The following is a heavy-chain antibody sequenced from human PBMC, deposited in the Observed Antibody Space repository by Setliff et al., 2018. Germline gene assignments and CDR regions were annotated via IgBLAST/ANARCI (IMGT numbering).Heavy chain of an antibody. CDR2: ISPYNGDT. CDR3: ARSPPNRGVGQGHHMDV. Sequence: ASVKVSCKASGYIFNTFGINWMRRAPGQGLEWIGWISPYNGDTKYAQNLQGRVTLTTDTSTSTAYVEVRSLRSDDTAVYYCARSPPNRGVGQGHHMDVWGKGTSVTVSS. CDR1: GYIFNTFG. J-gene: IGHJ6*03. V-gene: IGHV1-18*01. D-gene: IGHD1-26*01.